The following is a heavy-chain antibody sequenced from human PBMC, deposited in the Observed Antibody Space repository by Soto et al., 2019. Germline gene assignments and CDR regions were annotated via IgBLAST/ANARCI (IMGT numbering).Heavy chain of an antibody. CDR3: ARGQLSKNYYYAMDL. D-gene: IGHD6-6*01. CDR1: GYTFTGYY. V-gene: IGHV1-2*02. CDR2: INPNSGGT. J-gene: IGHJ6*02. Sequence: QVQLVQSGAEVKKPGASVKVSCKASGYTFTGYYMHWVRQAPGQGLEWMGWINPNSGGTNYAQKFQGSVTMTRDTSTSTAYMELSRLRSDDTAVYYCARGQLSKNYYYAMDLWGQGTTVTVSS.